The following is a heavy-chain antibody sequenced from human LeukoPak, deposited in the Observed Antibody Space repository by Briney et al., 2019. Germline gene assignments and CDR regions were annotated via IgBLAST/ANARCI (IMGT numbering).Heavy chain of an antibody. J-gene: IGHJ6*03. CDR3: RGSSLPYYYYYMDV. CDR1: GGSISSGDYY. V-gene: IGHV4-30-4*08. Sequence: PSQTLSLTCTVSGGSISSGDYYWSWIRQPPGKGLEWIGYIYYSGSTYYNPTLKSRVTISVDTSKNQFSLKLSSVTAADTAVYYCRGSSLPYYYYYMDVWGKGTTVTVSS. D-gene: IGHD2-2*01. CDR2: IYYSGST.